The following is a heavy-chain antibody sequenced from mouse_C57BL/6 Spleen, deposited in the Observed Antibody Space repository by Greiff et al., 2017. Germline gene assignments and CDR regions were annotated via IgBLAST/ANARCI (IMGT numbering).Heavy chain of an antibody. CDR3: ARSELAYYDYGYAMDY. Sequence: VMLVESGAELARPGASVKMSCKASGYTFTSYTMHWVKQRPGPGLAWIGYINPSSGYTKYNQKFKDKATLTADKSSSTAYMQLSSLTSEDSAVYYCARSELAYYDYGYAMDYWGQGTSVTVSS. CDR2: INPSSGYT. V-gene: IGHV1-4*01. CDR1: GYTFTSYT. J-gene: IGHJ4*01. D-gene: IGHD2-4*01.